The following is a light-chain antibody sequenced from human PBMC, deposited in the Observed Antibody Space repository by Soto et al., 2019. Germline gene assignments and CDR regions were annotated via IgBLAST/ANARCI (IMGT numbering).Light chain of an antibody. J-gene: IGKJ4*01. CDR2: FAS. CDR3: QQYNSWPLS. V-gene: IGKV3-15*01. Sequence: EIVLTQSPATLSVSPGERATLSCRASQSVSNNLAWYQQKPGQPPRLLIYFASTRATGVPARFSGSGSGTEFTLTISSPQSEDSAVYYGQQYNSWPLSFGGGTKVLTK. CDR1: QSVSNN.